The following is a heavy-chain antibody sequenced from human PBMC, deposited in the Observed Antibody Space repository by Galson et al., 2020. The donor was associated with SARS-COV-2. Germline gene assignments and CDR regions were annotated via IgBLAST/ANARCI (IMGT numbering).Heavy chain of an antibody. CDR3: ARGQTVYCSTTSCYNYFDY. CDR1: GYTFTSYG. J-gene: IGHJ4*02. CDR2: ISAYRGNT. D-gene: IGHD2-2*02. Sequence: ASVKVSCKASGYTFTSYGISWVRQAPGQGLEWMGWISAYRGNTNSAQKFQGRVTMTTDTATTTAYMELRSLRSDDTAVYYCARGQTVYCSTTSCYNYFDYWGQGTLVTVSS. V-gene: IGHV1-18*04.